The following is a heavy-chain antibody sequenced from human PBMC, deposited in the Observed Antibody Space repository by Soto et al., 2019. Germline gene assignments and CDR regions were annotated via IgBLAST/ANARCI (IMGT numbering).Heavy chain of an antibody. CDR1: GYTFTTYY. J-gene: IGHJ5*02. CDR2: INPSGGST. D-gene: IGHD3-10*01. Sequence: QVQLVQSGAEVKKPGASVKVSCKASGYTFTTYYIHWVRQAPGQGLEWMGIINPSGGSTSYAQKLQGRVTMSGDTSSSTVYMELSSLRSEDTAMFFCATKPYYNDAGSFDPWCQGTLVSVSS. CDR3: ATKPYYNDAGSFDP. V-gene: IGHV1-46*03.